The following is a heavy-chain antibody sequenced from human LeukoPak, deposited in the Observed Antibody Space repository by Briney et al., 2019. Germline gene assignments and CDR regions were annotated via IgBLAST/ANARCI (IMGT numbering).Heavy chain of an antibody. CDR3: ARYDNSGSALEN. CDR1: GASVSSGSYY. D-gene: IGHD3-22*01. Sequence: SETLSLTCTVSGASVSSGSYYWGWIRQPPGKGLEWIAYIHYSGSSKCSPSLKSRVTTSVGMPKNQFSLKLSSVTAADTAVYYCARYDNSGSALENWGQGTLVTVSS. CDR2: IHYSGSS. V-gene: IGHV4-61*01. J-gene: IGHJ4*02.